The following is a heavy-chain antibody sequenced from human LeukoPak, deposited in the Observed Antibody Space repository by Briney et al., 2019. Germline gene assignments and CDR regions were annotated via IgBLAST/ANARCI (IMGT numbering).Heavy chain of an antibody. V-gene: IGHV1-2*02. Sequence: ASVKVSCKASGYTFTGYYIHWMRQAPGQGLEWMGWMNPNRGDTSYAQKFQGRVTMTRDTPINTAYMELSGLTSDDTAVYYCGRRRIDCSDTGCYVDYWGQGTLVTVSS. CDR3: GRRRIDCSDTGCYVDY. D-gene: IGHD2-15*01. J-gene: IGHJ4*02. CDR2: MNPNRGDT. CDR1: GYTFTGYY.